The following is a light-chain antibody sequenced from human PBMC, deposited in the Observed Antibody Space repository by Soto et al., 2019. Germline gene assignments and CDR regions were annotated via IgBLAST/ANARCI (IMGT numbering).Light chain of an antibody. V-gene: IGKV3-20*01. CDR3: QQYVTSPWA. Sequence: EIVLSQSPGTLSLSPGERATLSCRANQSVSSSFLAWYQQKPGQAPRLLIYGASNRATGIPDRFSGSGSGTDFTLTISRLEHEDVAVYYCQQYVTSPWAFGQGTKVAIE. J-gene: IGKJ1*01. CDR2: GAS. CDR1: QSVSSSF.